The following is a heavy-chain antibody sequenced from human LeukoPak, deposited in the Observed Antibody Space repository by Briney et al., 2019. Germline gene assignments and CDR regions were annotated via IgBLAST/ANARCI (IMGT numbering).Heavy chain of an antibody. V-gene: IGHV4-34*01. Sequence: PSETLSLTCAVYGGSFSGYYWSWIRQPPGKGLEWIGEINHSGSTNYNPSLKSRVTISVDTSKNQFSLKLSSVTAADTAVYYCARVPIVGATLQGAFDIWGQGTMVTVSS. CDR1: GGSFSGYY. CDR3: ARVPIVGATLQGAFDI. D-gene: IGHD1-26*01. CDR2: INHSGST. J-gene: IGHJ3*02.